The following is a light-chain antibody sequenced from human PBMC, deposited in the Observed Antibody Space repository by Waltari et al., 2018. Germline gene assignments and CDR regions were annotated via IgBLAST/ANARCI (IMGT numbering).Light chain of an antibody. CDR2: DVS. J-gene: IGLJ2*01. Sequence: QSALTQPASVSGSPGQSITISCTATSSDVGCYNYVPWYQQHPGKAPKLLIYDVSNQPSGVSNRFSGSKSGNTASLTISGLQAEDEADYYCSSYISSSTLELFGGGTSLTVL. CDR3: SSYISSSTLEL. CDR1: SSDVGCYNY. V-gene: IGLV2-14*03.